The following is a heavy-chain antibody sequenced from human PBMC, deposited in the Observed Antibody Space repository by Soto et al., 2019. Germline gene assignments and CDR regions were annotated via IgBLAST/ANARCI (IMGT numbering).Heavy chain of an antibody. J-gene: IGHJ4*02. V-gene: IGHV4-39*01. Sequence: SETLSLTCTVSGGSISSSSYYWGWIRQPPGKGLEWIGSIYYSGSTYYNPSLKSRVTISVDTSKNQFSLKLSSVTAADTAVYYCARLENCSGGSCYYLTFDYWGQGTLVTVSS. CDR3: ARLENCSGGSCYYLTFDY. CDR1: GGSISSSSYY. CDR2: IYYSGST. D-gene: IGHD2-15*01.